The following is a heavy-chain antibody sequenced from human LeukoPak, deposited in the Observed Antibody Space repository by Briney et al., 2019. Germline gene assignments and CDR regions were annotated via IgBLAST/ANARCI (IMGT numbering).Heavy chain of an antibody. D-gene: IGHD3-22*01. CDR3: AKVDSSGYSEVLPY. V-gene: IGHV3-23*01. CDR1: GFTFSTYG. J-gene: IGHJ4*02. CDR2: ISSSGGRT. Sequence: GGSLRLSCAASGFTFSTYGMSWVRQAPGKGLEWVSKISSSGGRTYYPDSVKGRFTISRDNSKNTLYLQVNSLRAEDTAVYYCAKVDSSGYSEVLPYWGQGTLVTVSS.